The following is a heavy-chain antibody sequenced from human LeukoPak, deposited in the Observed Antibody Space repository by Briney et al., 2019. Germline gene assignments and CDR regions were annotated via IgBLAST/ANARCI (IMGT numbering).Heavy chain of an antibody. V-gene: IGHV1-18*01. CDR1: GDSSTNYG. CDR3: ARDVGITVADSFDP. CDR2: IHIYRGNT. D-gene: IGHD6-13*01. J-gene: IGHJ5*02. Sequence: APVKVFCKASGDSSTNYGISWVRQAPGQGREWMGWIHIYRGNTNYAQKFQGRVTMTTDTSTSTVYMEVRGLRSDDTAMYYCARDVGITVADSFDPWGQGTLVTVSS.